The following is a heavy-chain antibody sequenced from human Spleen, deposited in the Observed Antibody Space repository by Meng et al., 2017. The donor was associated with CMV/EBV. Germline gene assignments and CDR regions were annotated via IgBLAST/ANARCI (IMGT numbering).Heavy chain of an antibody. D-gene: IGHD2-21*01. CDR1: GFTFSSYA. CDR2: ISGSGGST. CDR3: AKEHIPKYYFDY. J-gene: IGHJ4*02. Sequence: GESLKISCAASGFTFSSYAMSWVRQAPGKGLEWVSAISGSGGSTYYADSVKGRFTISRDNSKNTLYLQMNSLRAEDTAVYYCAKEHIPKYYFDYWGRGTLVTVSS. V-gene: IGHV3-23*01.